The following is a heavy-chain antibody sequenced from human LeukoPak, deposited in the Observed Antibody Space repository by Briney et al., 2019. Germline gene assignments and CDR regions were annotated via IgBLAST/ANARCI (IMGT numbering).Heavy chain of an antibody. Sequence: GGSLRLSCAASGFTVSSNYMSWVRQAPGKGLEWVSLISGSGISTYYADSVKGRFTISRDNSKNTLYLQMNSLRAEDTAVYFCAKVSGYYDSSDYTNYYFDYWGQGTLVTVSS. CDR1: GFTVSSNY. J-gene: IGHJ4*02. CDR2: ISGSGIST. CDR3: AKVSGYYDSSDYTNYYFDY. V-gene: IGHV3-23*01. D-gene: IGHD3-22*01.